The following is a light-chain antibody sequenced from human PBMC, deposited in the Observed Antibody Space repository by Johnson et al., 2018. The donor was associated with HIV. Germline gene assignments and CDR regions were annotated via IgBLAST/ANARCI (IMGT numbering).Light chain of an antibody. J-gene: IGLJ1*01. Sequence: QSVLTQPPSVSAAPGQKVTISCSGGRSNIGNNYVSWYQQLPRAAPKLLIYENNKRPSGIPDRFSGSKSGTSATLAITGLQTGDEADYYCGTWDNSLSAHYVFGSGTKITVL. V-gene: IGLV1-51*02. CDR3: GTWDNSLSAHYV. CDR1: RSNIGNNY. CDR2: ENN.